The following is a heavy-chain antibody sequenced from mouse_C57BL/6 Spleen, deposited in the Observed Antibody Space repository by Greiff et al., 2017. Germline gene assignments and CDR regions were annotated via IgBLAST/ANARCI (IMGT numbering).Heavy chain of an antibody. CDR1: GYSFTGYF. V-gene: IGHV1-20*01. J-gene: IGHJ2*01. Sequence: VQLQQSGPELVKPGDSVKISCKASGYSFTGYFMNWVMQSHGKSLEWIGRITPYNGDTFYNQKFKGKDTLTVDKSSSTAHMELRSLTSEDSAVYYCANQGFYYGSSYDYFDYWGQGTTLTVSS. CDR2: ITPYNGDT. CDR3: ANQGFYYGSSYDYFDY. D-gene: IGHD1-1*01.